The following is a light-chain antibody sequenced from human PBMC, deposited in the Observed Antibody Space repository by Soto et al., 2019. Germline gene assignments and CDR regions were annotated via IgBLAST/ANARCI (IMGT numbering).Light chain of an antibody. V-gene: IGLV1-51*01. CDR1: SSNIGNNY. Sequence: QSVLTQPPSVSAAPGQKVTISCSGSSSNIGNNYVSWYQQLPGTAPKLLIYDNNKRPSGIPDRFSGSKSGTSATLGITGLQTGDEADYYCGTWDSSLSAAVFGGGTQLDRPR. CDR2: DNN. CDR3: GTWDSSLSAAV. J-gene: IGLJ7*01.